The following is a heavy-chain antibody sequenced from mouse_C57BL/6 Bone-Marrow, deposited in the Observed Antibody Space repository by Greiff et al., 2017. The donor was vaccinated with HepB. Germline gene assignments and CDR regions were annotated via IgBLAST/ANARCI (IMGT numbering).Heavy chain of an antibody. CDR1: GFTFSSYA. J-gene: IGHJ3*01. Sequence: EVKLVESGGGLVKPGGSLKLSCAASGFTFSSYAMSWVRQTPEKRLEWVATISDGGSYTYYPDNVKGRFTISRDNAKNNLYLQMSHLKSEDTAMYYCARAYDYDGGAWFAYWGQGTLVTVSA. CDR3: ARAYDYDGGAWFAY. CDR2: ISDGGSYT. D-gene: IGHD2-4*01. V-gene: IGHV5-4*03.